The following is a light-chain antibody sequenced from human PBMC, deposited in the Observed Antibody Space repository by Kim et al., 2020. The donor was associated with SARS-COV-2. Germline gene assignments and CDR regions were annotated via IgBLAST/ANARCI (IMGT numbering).Light chain of an antibody. Sequence: QRFTSSGTGSSSNIGECYDTHWYQQLPGTAPKLLIFGNSNRPSGVPDRFSGSKSGTSASLAITGIQAEDEADDYCQSYDSSLSGWVFGGGTQLTVL. J-gene: IGLJ3*02. V-gene: IGLV1-40*01. CDR2: GNS. CDR3: QSYDSSLSGWV. CDR1: SSNIGECYD.